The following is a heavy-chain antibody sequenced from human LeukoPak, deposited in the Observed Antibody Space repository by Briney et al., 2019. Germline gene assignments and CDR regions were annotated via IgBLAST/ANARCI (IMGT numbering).Heavy chain of an antibody. V-gene: IGHV3-30-3*01. CDR2: MSFDGSIQ. CDR1: GFTLSGSI. CDR3: AREGDSSGHAGAFDI. J-gene: IGHJ3*02. D-gene: IGHD3-22*01. Sequence: GRSLRLSCAASGFTLSGSIFHWVPQAPGKGLEWVAIMSFDGSIQYNSDSVKGRFTISRENSENTVYLQMNGLGVEDTAIYYCAREGDSSGHAGAFDIWGQGTMVTVSS.